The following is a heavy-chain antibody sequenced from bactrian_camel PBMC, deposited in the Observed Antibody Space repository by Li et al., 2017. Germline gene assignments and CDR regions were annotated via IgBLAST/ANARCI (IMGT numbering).Heavy chain of an antibody. CDR3: VRDCSGGYCFGY. CDR2: INSGGSTT. J-gene: IGHJ6*01. D-gene: IGHD2*01. CDR1: GFTFSNYW. Sequence: QLVESGGGLVQPGGSLRLSCAASGFTFSNYWMYWVRQAPGKGLEWVSTINSGGSTTYYADSRFTISRDNAKNTVYLQMNSLKPEDTAVYYCVRDCSGGYCFGYWGQGTQVTVS. V-gene: IGHV3S25*01.